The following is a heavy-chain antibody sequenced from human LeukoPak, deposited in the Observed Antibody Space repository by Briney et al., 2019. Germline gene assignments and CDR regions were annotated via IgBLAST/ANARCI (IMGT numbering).Heavy chain of an antibody. CDR3: AKDKHYGSGSAPDY. J-gene: IGHJ4*02. CDR1: GFTFDDYA. V-gene: IGHV3-23*01. Sequence: PGRSLRLSCAASGFTFDDYAMHWVRQAPGKGLEWVSGISGSGGGTYYADSVKGRFTISRDDSKNTLYLQMNSLRVEDTAVYYCAKDKHYGSGSAPDYWGQGTLVTVSS. CDR2: ISGSGGGT. D-gene: IGHD3-10*01.